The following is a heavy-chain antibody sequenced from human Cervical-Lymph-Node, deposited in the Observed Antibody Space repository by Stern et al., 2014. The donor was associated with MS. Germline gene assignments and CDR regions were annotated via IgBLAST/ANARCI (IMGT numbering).Heavy chain of an antibody. CDR2: INPGDSDT. V-gene: IGHV5-51*01. CDR1: GYSFTSYW. D-gene: IGHD2-2*01. J-gene: IGHJ5*02. CDR3: ARRHCSSRRCGWFDP. Sequence: MQLVQSGAEVKKPGESLKISCKGSGYSFTSYWIGWVRQLPGKGLEWMGIINPGDSDTRYSPSFQGQVTISADKSISTAYLQWSSLKASDTAMYYCARRHCSSRRCGWFDPWGQGTLVTVSS.